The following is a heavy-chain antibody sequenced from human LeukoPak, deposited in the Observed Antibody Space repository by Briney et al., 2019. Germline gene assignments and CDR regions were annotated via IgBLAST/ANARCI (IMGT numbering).Heavy chain of an antibody. J-gene: IGHJ5*02. D-gene: IGHD2-8*01. CDR3: AKGLNWFDP. Sequence: PGGSLRLSCVVSGFTFSNNGMSWVRQAPGKGLEWVSGLSGSGSSVYYADSVRGRLTLSRDNSRNTLYLQLDSLRADDTAVYYCAKGLNWFDPWGQGTLVTVSS. V-gene: IGHV3-23*01. CDR1: GFTFSNNG. CDR2: LSGSGSSV.